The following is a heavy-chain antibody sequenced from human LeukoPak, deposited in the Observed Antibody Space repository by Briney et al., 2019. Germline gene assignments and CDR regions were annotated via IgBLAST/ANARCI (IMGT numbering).Heavy chain of an antibody. CDR1: GFTFSTYT. Sequence: GGSLRLSCAASGFTFSTYTMNWVRQAPGRGLEWVSLISSSSSYIYYADSVKGRFTISRDNAKNSMYLQMNSLRAEDTAVYYCARPDVLRYFDWSPARDNWFDPWGQGTLVTVSS. J-gene: IGHJ5*02. CDR3: ARPDVLRYFDWSPARDNWFDP. V-gene: IGHV3-21*04. CDR2: ISSSSSYI. D-gene: IGHD3-9*01.